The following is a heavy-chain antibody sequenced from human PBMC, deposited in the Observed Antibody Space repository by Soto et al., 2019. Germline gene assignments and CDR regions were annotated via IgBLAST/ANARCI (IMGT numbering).Heavy chain of an antibody. CDR2: ISYDGSNK. D-gene: IGHD3-3*01. CDR1: VFTFSSYG. CDR3: ARAATYYDFWSGHPNYYYYGMDV. J-gene: IGHJ6*01. V-gene: IGHV3-30*03. Sequence: PWGSLRLSCASSVFTFSSYGMRWVRQAPGKGLESVPLISYDGSNKYYADSVKGRFTISRDNSKNTLYLQMNSLRAEDTAVYYCARAATYYDFWSGHPNYYYYGMDVWGQGTTVTVSS.